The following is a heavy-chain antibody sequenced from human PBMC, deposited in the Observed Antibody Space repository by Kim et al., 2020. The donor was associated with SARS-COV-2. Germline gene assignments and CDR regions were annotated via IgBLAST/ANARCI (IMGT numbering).Heavy chain of an antibody. CDR3: ARWSGSSLDY. D-gene: IGHD1-26*01. V-gene: IGHV3-30-3*01. J-gene: IGHJ4*02. CDR2: STK. Sequence: STKYYAASVKDRFTISRDNSENKLYLQMNSLRAEDTAVYYCARWSGSSLDYWGQGTLVTVSS.